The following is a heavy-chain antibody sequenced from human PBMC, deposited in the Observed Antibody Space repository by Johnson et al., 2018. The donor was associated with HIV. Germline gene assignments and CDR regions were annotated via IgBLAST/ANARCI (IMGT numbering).Heavy chain of an antibody. Sequence: EVQLVESGGGFVQPGGSLRLSCAASGFTFSSYDMHWVRQATGKGLEWVSAIGTAGDTYYPGSVKGRFTISRENAKNSLYLQMNSLRGEDTAVYYCARRGARIFRGGAFDFWGQGTMVTVSS. D-gene: IGHD2-15*01. CDR2: IGTAGDT. CDR1: GFTFSSYD. V-gene: IGHV3-13*01. J-gene: IGHJ3*01. CDR3: ARRGARIFRGGAFDF.